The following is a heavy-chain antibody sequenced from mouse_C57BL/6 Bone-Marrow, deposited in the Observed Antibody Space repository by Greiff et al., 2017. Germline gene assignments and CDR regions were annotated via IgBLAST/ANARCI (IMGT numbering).Heavy chain of an antibody. CDR1: GFSFNTYA. Sequence: EVHLVESGGGLVQPKGSLKLSCAASGFSFNTYAMNWVRQAPGKGLEWVARIRSKSNNYATYYADSVKDRFTISRDASESMLYLQMNNLKTEDTARYYCVRQDGNYSYWYFDVWGTGTTVTVSS. V-gene: IGHV10-1*01. CDR3: VRQDGNYSYWYFDV. J-gene: IGHJ1*03. D-gene: IGHD2-1*01. CDR2: IRSKSNNYAT.